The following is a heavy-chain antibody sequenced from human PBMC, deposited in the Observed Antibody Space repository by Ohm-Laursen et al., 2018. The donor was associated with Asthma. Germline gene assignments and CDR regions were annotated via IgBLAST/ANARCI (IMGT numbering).Heavy chain of an antibody. CDR3: ARDFLMGDTAMVTPGYGMDV. J-gene: IGHJ6*02. CDR1: GGSISSGGYY. V-gene: IGHV4-31*03. D-gene: IGHD5-18*01. CDR2: IYYSGST. Sequence: SQTLSLTCTVSGGSISSGGYYWSWIRQHPGKGLEWIGYIYYSGSTYYNPSLKSRVTISVDTSKNQFSLKLSSVTAADTAVYYCARDFLMGDTAMVTPGYGMDVWGQGTTVTVSS.